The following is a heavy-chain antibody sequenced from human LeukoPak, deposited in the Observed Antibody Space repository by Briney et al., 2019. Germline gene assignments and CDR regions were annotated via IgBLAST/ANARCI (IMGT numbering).Heavy chain of an antibody. Sequence: SVKVSCKASGGTFTSYAIGWVRQAPGQGVEWMGGIIPIFGTANYAQKFQGRVTTPTDESTSTAYMEMSRLRSEDTAVYYVASGHCSSTSCYPSYYYYMDVWGKGTTVTVSS. CDR2: IIPIFGTA. D-gene: IGHD2-2*01. J-gene: IGHJ6*03. CDR1: GGTFTSYA. V-gene: IGHV1-69*05. CDR3: ASGHCSSTSCYPSYYYYMDV.